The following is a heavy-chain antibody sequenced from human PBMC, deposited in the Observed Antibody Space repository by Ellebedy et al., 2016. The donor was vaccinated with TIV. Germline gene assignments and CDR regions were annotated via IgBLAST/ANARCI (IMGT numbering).Heavy chain of an antibody. CDR2: IKQDGSEK. D-gene: IGHD1-1*01. CDR3: VTRYNGAFDI. J-gene: IGHJ3*02. CDR1: GFTFSSYW. Sequence: GESLKISXAASGFTFSSYWMSWVRQAPGKGLEWVANIKQDGSEKYYVDSVKGRFAISRDNSKKTLFLQMTSLGAEDTAVYYCVTRYNGAFDIWGQGTMVTVSS. V-gene: IGHV3-7*01.